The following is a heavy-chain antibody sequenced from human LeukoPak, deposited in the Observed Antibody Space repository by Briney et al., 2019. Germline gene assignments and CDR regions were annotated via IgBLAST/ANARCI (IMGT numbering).Heavy chain of an antibody. CDR2: MYSGGST. CDR3: ARVGSGSNWETDY. CDR1: GFTFSDYY. Sequence: PGGSLRLSCAASGFTFSDYYMSWIRQAPGKGLEWVSVMYSGGSTFYADSVKGRFTISRDNSKNTVYLQMNSLRAEDTAVYYCARVGSGSNWETDYWGQGTLVTVSS. V-gene: IGHV3-53*01. J-gene: IGHJ4*02. D-gene: IGHD1-26*01.